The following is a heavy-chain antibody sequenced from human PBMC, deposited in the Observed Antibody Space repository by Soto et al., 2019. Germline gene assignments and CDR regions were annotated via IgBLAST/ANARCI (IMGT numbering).Heavy chain of an antibody. CDR1: GFTFSSYA. CDR2: ISGSGGST. V-gene: IGHV3-23*01. J-gene: IGHJ6*02. Sequence: GGSLRLSCAASGFTFSSYAMSWVRQAPGKGLEWVSAISGSGGSTYYADSVKGRFTISRDNSKNTLYLQMNSLRAEDTAVYYCAKRDTMIVVVILHYGMDVWGQGTTVTVSS. CDR3: AKRDTMIVVVILHYGMDV. D-gene: IGHD3-22*01.